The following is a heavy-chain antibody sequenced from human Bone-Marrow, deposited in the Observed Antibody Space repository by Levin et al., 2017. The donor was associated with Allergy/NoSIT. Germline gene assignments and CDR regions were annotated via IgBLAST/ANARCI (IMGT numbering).Heavy chain of an antibody. Sequence: GESLKISCAASGFSFSSHAMHWVRQAPGKGLEWVAMTWYDGSTKYYGDSVQGRFTISRDNSKKTLYLEMNSLRVEDTALYYCARDERAMACGDLDYWGQGTLVTVSS. D-gene: IGHD5-24*01. V-gene: IGHV3-33*01. J-gene: IGHJ4*02. CDR2: TWYDGSTK. CDR1: GFSFSSHA. CDR3: ARDERAMACGDLDY.